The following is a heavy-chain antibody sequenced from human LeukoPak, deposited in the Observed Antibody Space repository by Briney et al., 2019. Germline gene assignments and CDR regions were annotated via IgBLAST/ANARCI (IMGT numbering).Heavy chain of an antibody. CDR3: AKLGITGTTFYDY. Sequence: PGGSLRLSCAASGFTFSSYAMSWVRQAPGNGLEWVSAISGSVGSTYYADSVKGRFTISRDNPKNTLYLQMNSLRAEDTAVYYCAKLGITGTTFYDYWGQGTLVTVSS. V-gene: IGHV3-23*01. D-gene: IGHD1-20*01. CDR1: GFTFSSYA. J-gene: IGHJ4*02. CDR2: ISGSVGST.